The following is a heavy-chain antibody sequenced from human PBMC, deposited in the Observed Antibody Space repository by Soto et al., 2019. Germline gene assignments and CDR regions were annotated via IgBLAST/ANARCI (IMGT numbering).Heavy chain of an antibody. D-gene: IGHD3-22*01. CDR3: PRKRQKWLRGGIDA. J-gene: IGHJ6*03. CDR1: GGSFSGGDSF. CDR2: ISNSGST. V-gene: IGHV4-30-4*01. Sequence: NPSETLSLTCSVSGGSFSGGDSFWAWLRQPPGKDLEWIGHISNSGSTDYNPSLKSRLTMSVDSSKSQFYLKLTSVTAADTAVYDCPRKRQKWLRGGIDAWGKG.